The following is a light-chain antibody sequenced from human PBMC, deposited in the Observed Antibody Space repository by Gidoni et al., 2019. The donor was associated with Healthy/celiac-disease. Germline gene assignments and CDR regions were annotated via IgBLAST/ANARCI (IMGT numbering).Light chain of an antibody. CDR2: DAS. V-gene: IGKV3-11*01. J-gene: IGKJ4*01. Sequence: EIVLTQSPSTLSLSPGERATISCRASQSVSSYLAWYQQKPGQAPRLLIYDASNRDTGIPARFSGSGSGTDFTLTISSLEPEDFAVYYCKQRRNWPPELTFGGXTKVEIK. CDR3: KQRRNWPPELT. CDR1: QSVSSY.